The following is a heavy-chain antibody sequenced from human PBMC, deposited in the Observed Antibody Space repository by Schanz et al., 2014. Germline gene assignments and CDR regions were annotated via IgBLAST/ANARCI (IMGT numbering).Heavy chain of an antibody. CDR2: ISRSSSTI. CDR1: GFTFRNYN. Sequence: EVQLVESGGGLVQPGGSLRLSCEASGFTFRNYNMNWVRQAPGKGLEWVSYISRSSSTIYYTDSVKGRFTISRDNAKNSVFLQMNGLRDEDTAVYYCATETYSSSWCFDYWGQGTLVTVSS. J-gene: IGHJ4*02. CDR3: ATETYSSSWCFDY. D-gene: IGHD6-13*01. V-gene: IGHV3-48*02.